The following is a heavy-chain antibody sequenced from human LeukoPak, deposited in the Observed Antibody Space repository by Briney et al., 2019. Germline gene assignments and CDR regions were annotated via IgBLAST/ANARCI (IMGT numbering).Heavy chain of an antibody. CDR2: ISGDGGST. CDR1: GFTFDDYA. CDR3: AKDSGPLFVEMATMYFDY. D-gene: IGHD5-24*01. J-gene: IGHJ4*02. V-gene: IGHV3-43*02. Sequence: GGSLRLSCAASGFTFDDYAMHWVRQAPGKGLEWVSLISGDGGSTYYADSVKSRFTISRDNSKNSLYLQMNSLRTEDTALYYCAKDSGPLFVEMATMYFDYWGQGTLVTVSS.